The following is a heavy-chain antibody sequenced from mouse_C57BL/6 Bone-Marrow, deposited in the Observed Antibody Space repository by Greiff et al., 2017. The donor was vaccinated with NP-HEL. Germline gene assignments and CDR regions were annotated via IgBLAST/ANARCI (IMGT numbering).Heavy chain of an antibody. Sequence: EVMLVESGGGLVKPGGSLKLSCAASGFTFSSYTMSWVRQTPEKRLEWVATISGGGGNTYYPDSVKGRFTISRDNAKNTLYLQMSSLRSEDTALYYCARQGLLHDYWGQGTTLTVSS. CDR3: ARQGLLHDY. CDR1: GFTFSSYT. J-gene: IGHJ2*01. D-gene: IGHD2-3*01. CDR2: ISGGGGNT. V-gene: IGHV5-9*01.